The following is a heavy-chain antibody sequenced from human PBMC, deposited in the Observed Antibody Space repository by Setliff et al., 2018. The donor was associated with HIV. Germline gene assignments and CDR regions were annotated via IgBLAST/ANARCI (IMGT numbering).Heavy chain of an antibody. CDR1: GGSISSSSYY. V-gene: IGHV4-39*07. CDR2: IYYSGSA. Sequence: PSETLSLTCTVPGGSISSSSYYWGWIRQPPGKGLEWIGSIYYSGSAYYNPSLKSRITISVDTSKNQFSLKLSSVTAADTAGYYCARGPPPSGMDVWGKGTSVTVSS. CDR3: ARGPPPSGMDV. J-gene: IGHJ6*04.